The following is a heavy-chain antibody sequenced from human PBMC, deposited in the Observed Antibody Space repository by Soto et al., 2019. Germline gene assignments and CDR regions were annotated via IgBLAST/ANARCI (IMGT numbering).Heavy chain of an antibody. V-gene: IGHV1-2*02. J-gene: IGHJ4*02. CDR1: GYTFTVYY. CDR3: ARDLAKGGGSAGFDY. CDR2: INPKSGGT. Sequence: ASVKVSCKASGYTFTVYYMHWVRQAPGQGLEWMGWINPKSGGTMYPQKFQGRVTMTWDTSISTAYMALTRLRSDDTAVYYCARDLAKGGGSAGFDYWGQRTLVTSPQ. D-gene: IGHD1-26*01.